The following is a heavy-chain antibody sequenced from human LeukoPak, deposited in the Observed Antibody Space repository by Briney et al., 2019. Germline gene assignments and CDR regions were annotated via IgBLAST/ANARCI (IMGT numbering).Heavy chain of an antibody. CDR3: ARYPPIVVVPATPPWGAFDI. CDR2: INPNSGGT. V-gene: IGHV1-2*02. D-gene: IGHD2-2*01. Sequence: ASVKVSCKASGYTFTGYYMHWVRQAPGQGLEWMGWINPNSGGTNYAQKFQGRVTMTRDTSISTAYMELSRLRSDDTAVYYCARYPPIVVVPATPPWGAFDIWGQGTMVTVSS. J-gene: IGHJ3*02. CDR1: GYTFTGYY.